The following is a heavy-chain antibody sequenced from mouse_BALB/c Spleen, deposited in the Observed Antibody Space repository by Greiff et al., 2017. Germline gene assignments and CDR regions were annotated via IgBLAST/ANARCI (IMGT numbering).Heavy chain of an antibody. CDR1: GFTFSSYA. J-gene: IGHJ4*01. CDR3: ARGGGRAMDY. Sequence: DVKLVESGGGLVKPGGSLKLSCAASGFTFSSYAMSWVRQTPEKRLEWVASISSGGSTYYPDSVKGRFTISRDNARNILYLQMSSLRSEDTAMYYCARGGGRAMDYWGQGTSVTVSS. V-gene: IGHV5-6-5*01. CDR2: ISSGGST.